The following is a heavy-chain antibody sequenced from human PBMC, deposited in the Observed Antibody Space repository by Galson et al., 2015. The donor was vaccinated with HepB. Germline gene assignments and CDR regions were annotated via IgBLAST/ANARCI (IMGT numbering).Heavy chain of an antibody. J-gene: IGHJ4*02. CDR1: GFTFNRYA. V-gene: IGHV3-23*01. Sequence: SLRLSCAASGFTFNRYAMSWVRRAPGKGLDWVSTIRSTGDSTYYADSVKGRFTISRDNSKYTLYLQMTSLRAEDTAVYYCAKERGTSSLGTFDYWGQGTLVTVSS. CDR3: AKERGTSSLGTFDY. CDR2: IRSTGDST. D-gene: IGHD6-6*01.